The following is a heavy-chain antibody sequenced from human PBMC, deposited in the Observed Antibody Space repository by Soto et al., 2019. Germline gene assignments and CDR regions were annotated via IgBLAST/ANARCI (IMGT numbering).Heavy chain of an antibody. J-gene: IGHJ4*02. CDR1: GFTFSDYY. D-gene: IGHD3-22*01. CDR3: ARDLARASPRSSGYYYL. CDR2: ISSSSSYT. V-gene: IGHV3-11*05. Sequence: GGSLRLSCAASGFTFSDYYMSWIRQAPGKGLEWVSYISSSSSYTNYADSVKGRFTISRDNAKNSLYLQMNSLRAEDTAVYYCARDLARASPRSSGYYYLWGQGTLVTVSS.